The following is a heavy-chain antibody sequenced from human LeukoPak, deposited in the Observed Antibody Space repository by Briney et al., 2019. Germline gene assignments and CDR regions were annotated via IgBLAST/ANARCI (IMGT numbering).Heavy chain of an antibody. J-gene: IGHJ4*02. CDR1: GFTFSSYG. CDR2: ISYDGSNK. D-gene: IGHD6-13*01. CDR3: ARSLIAAAGLELDY. Sequence: GGSLRLSCAASGFTFSSYGMHWVRQAPGKGLEWVAVISYDGSNKYYADSVKGRFTISRDNSKNTLYLQMNSLRAEDTAVYYCARSLIAAAGLELDYWGQGTLVTVSS. V-gene: IGHV3-30*03.